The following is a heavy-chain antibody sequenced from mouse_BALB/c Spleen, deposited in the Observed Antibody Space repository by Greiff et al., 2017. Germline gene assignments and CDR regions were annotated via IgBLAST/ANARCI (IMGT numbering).Heavy chain of an antibody. V-gene: IGHV7-3*02. J-gene: IGHJ4*01. CDR2: IRNKANGYTT. CDR3: ARGRGSYYAMDY. CDR1: GFTFTDYY. Sequence: EVHLVESGGGLVQPGGSLRLSCATSGFTFTDYYMSWVRQPPGKALEWLGFIRNKANGYTTEYSASVKGRFTISRDNSQSILYLQMNTLRAEDSATYYCARGRGSYYAMDYWGQGTSVTVSS.